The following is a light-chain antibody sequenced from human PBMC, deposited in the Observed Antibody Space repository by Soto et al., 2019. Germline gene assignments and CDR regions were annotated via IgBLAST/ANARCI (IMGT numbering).Light chain of an antibody. V-gene: IGLV2-23*01. CDR1: SSDVGSYNL. CDR2: EGS. Sequence: QSVLAHPASVSGSPGQSITISCTGTSSDVGSYNLVSWYQQHPGKAPKLMIYEGSKRPSGVSNRFSGSKSGNTASLTISGLQAEDEADYYCCSYAGSVYVFGTGTKVTVL. CDR3: CSYAGSVYV. J-gene: IGLJ1*01.